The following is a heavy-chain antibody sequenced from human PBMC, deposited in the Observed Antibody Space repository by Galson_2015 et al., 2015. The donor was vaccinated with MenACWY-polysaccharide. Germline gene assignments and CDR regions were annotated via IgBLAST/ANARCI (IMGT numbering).Heavy chain of an antibody. CDR2: IYYSGSA. CDR3: ARVNGGYTN. D-gene: IGHD2-8*01. Sequence: TLSLTCTVSGGSISSSSYYWGWIRQPPGKGLEWIGSIYYSGSAYYNPSLKSRVTISVDTSKNQFSLKLSSVTAADTAVYYCARVNGGYTNWGQGTLVTVSS. V-gene: IGHV4-39*01. J-gene: IGHJ4*02. CDR1: GGSISSSSYY.